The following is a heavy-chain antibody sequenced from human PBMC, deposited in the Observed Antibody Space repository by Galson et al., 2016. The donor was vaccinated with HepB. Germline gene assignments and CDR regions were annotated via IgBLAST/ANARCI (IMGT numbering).Heavy chain of an antibody. V-gene: IGHV3-74*01. Sequence: SLRLSCAASGFTFSRYSMHWVRQVPGQGLVWVSQKNDDGSLTFYADSVKGRFTISRDNAQKTLHLQMNSLRAEDTAVYYCARGTMPSPGIASWGQGTLVTVSS. D-gene: IGHD1/OR15-1a*01. J-gene: IGHJ4*02. CDR2: KNDDGSLT. CDR3: ARGTMPSPGIAS. CDR1: GFTFSRYS.